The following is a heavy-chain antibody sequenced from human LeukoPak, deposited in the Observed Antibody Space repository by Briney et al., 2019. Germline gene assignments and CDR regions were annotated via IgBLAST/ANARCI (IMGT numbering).Heavy chain of an antibody. CDR2: ISAYNGNT. D-gene: IGHD3-16*01. Sequence: ASVKVSCKASGYTFTSYGISWVRQAPGQGLEWMGWISAYNGNTNYAQKLQGRVTMTTDTSTSTAYMELRSLRSEDTAVYYCATSTGDYDYVRGSYERTPAAFDIWGQGTMVTVSS. CDR3: ATSTGDYDYVRGSYERTPAAFDI. J-gene: IGHJ3*02. V-gene: IGHV1-18*01. CDR1: GYTFTSYG.